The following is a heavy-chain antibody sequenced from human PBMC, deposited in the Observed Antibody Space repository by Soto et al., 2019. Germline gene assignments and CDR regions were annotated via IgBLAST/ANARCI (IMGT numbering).Heavy chain of an antibody. V-gene: IGHV3-30*18. CDR2: ISYDGSNK. Sequence: QVQLVESGGGVVQPGRSLRLSCAASGFTFSSYGMHWVRQAPGKGLEWVAVISYDGSNKYYADSVKGRLTISRDNSKNTLYLQMNSLRAEDTAVYYCAKDAHSSGYYPFDYWGQGTLVTVSS. J-gene: IGHJ4*02. CDR3: AKDAHSSGYYPFDY. D-gene: IGHD3-22*01. CDR1: GFTFSSYG.